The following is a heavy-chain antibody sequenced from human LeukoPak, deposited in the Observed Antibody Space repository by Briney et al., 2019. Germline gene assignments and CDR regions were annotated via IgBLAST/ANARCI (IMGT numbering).Heavy chain of an antibody. D-gene: IGHD4-17*01. CDR2: ISYDGTNK. Sequence: PGRSLRHSCAASGFTFINYGMHWVRQAPGKGLEWVAVISYDGTNKYYADSVKGRFTISRDNSKNTLYLQMNSLKTDDTAVYYCANYGDYQYFHYWGQGTPVTVSS. CDR1: GFTFINYG. J-gene: IGHJ4*02. CDR3: ANYGDYQYFHY. V-gene: IGHV3-30*18.